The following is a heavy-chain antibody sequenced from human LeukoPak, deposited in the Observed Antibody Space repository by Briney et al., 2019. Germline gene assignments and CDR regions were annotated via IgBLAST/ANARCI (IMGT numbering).Heavy chain of an antibody. J-gene: IGHJ4*02. V-gene: IGHV3-23*01. CDR3: AKDCRVRVAATRGYFDY. D-gene: IGHD2-15*01. Sequence: GGSLRLSCAASGFTFSSYAMCWVRQAPGKGLEWVSAISGSGGSTYYADSVKGRFTISRDNSKNTLYLQMNSLRAEDTAVYYCAKDCRVRVAATRGYFDYWGQGTLVTVSS. CDR1: GFTFSSYA. CDR2: ISGSGGST.